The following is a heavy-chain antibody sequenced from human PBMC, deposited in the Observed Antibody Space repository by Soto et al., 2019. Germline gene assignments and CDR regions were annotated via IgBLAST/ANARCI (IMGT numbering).Heavy chain of an antibody. CDR1: GYIVVNYG. CDR3: AMVDNYVTPAPQDV. D-gene: IGHD3-16*01. Sequence: QVQLVQSGDEMNKPGAAVRVSCNASGYIVVNYGIDWVRQAPGQGLEWMGWISPYTDDTHSASKVQGKLTMTTDTSTSTAYMDLGSLTSDDTSVYYCAMVDNYVTPAPQDVWGQGTTVTVSS. V-gene: IGHV1-18*01. CDR2: ISPYTDDT. J-gene: IGHJ6*02.